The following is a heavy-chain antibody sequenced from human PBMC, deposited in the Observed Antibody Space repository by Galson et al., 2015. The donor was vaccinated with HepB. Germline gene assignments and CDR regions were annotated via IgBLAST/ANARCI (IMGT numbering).Heavy chain of an antibody. CDR1: GFTFSTYW. V-gene: IGHV3-7*01. D-gene: IGHD2-2*01. CDR3: ARTARIYQYYMDV. J-gene: IGHJ6*03. Sequence: SLRLSCAASGFTFSTYWMSWVRQAPGKGLEWVAKIRQDGSEQYYGDSVKGRFTISRDNAKNSPYLQMNSLRAEDTALYYCARTARIYQYYMDVWGRGTTVTVSS. CDR2: IRQDGSEQ.